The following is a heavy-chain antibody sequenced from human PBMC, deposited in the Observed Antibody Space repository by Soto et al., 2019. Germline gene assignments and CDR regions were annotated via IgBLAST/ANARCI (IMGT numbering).Heavy chain of an antibody. V-gene: IGHV3-33*01. CDR3: ARDRRARAHYYYGMDV. D-gene: IGHD3-10*01. CDR2: IWYDGSNK. Sequence: QVQLVESGGGVVQPGRSLRLSCAASGFTFSSYGMHWVRQAPGKGLEWVAVIWYDGSNKYYADSVKGRFTISRDNSKNTLYLQMNSLRAEDTAVYYCARDRRARAHYYYGMDVWGQGTTVTVSS. CDR1: GFTFSSYG. J-gene: IGHJ6*02.